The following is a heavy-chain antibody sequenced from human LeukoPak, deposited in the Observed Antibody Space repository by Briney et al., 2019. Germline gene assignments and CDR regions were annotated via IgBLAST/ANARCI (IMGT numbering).Heavy chain of an antibody. CDR1: GFTFSRYE. D-gene: IGHD3-10*02. Sequence: GGSLRLSCEVSGFTFSRYEMNWVRQAPGKGLEWVSYISSSGSTICYADSVKGRFTISRDNAKNSLYLQMNSLRAEDTAVYYCAELGITMIGGVWGKGTTVTISS. CDR2: ISSSGSTI. J-gene: IGHJ6*04. V-gene: IGHV3-48*03. CDR3: AELGITMIGGV.